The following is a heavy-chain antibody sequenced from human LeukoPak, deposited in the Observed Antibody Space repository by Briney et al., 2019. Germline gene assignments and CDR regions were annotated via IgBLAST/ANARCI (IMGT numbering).Heavy chain of an antibody. CDR3: ARGRHYYDSSGYYYNY. CDR2: INHSGST. J-gene: IGHJ4*02. CDR1: GASFSAYY. Sequence: PSETLSLTCAVYGASFSAYYWSWIRQPPGKGLEWIGEINHSGSTNYNPSLKSRVTISVGTSKNQFSLKLSSVTAADTAVYYCARGRHYYDSSGYYYNYWGQGTLVTVSS. V-gene: IGHV4-34*01. D-gene: IGHD3-22*01.